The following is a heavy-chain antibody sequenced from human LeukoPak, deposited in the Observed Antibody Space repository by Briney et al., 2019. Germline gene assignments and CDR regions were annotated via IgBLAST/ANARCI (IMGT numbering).Heavy chain of an antibody. J-gene: IGHJ4*02. D-gene: IGHD2-21*01. CDR1: GFNFGDSR. CDR3: VKGDWYFES. V-gene: IGHV3-7*04. CDR2: VNQDGTEK. Sequence: PGGSLRLSCAASGFNFGDSRMTWVRQAPGKGLQWVANVNQDGTEKHFLDSVEGRFTISRDNAKKSLYLQMSSLRPEDTALYFCVKGDWYFESWGQGTLVTDSS.